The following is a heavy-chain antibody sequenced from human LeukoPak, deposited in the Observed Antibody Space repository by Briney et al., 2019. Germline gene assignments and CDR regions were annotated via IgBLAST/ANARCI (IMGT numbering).Heavy chain of an antibody. CDR3: ARDLTPVTKGLDV. J-gene: IGHJ6*02. CDR1: AGSLRDFN. CDR2: VHTSDYT. V-gene: IGHV4-4*07. D-gene: IGHD4-17*01. Sequence: PLESLCLTRSVSAGSLRDFNRGWIPQTPGEGLGWTVHVHTSDYTNYNPSLITRPTMSVDTSKNQFFLKLNSVTAADTAVYYCARDLTPVTKGLDVWGQGTTIIVSS.